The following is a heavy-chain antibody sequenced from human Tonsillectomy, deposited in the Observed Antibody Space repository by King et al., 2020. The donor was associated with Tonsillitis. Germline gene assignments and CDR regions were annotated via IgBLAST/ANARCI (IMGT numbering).Heavy chain of an antibody. J-gene: IGHJ4*02. V-gene: IGHV3-11*06. CDR2: ISSRSSYT. Sequence: VQLVESGGGLVKSGGSLRLSCAASGFTFSDYYMSWIRQAPGKGLEGVSYISSRSSYTKYADSVKGRFTISRDNAKNSLFLQMNSLRAEDTAVYYCASRMATKDYFDYWGQGTLVTVSS. CDR1: GFTFSDYY. D-gene: IGHD5-24*01. CDR3: ASRMATKDYFDY.